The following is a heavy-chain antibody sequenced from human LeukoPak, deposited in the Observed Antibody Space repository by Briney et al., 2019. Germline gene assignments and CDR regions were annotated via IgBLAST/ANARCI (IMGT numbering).Heavy chain of an antibody. V-gene: IGHV4-39*07. J-gene: IGHJ5*02. Sequence: PSETLCLTCTLPGGSISSSGYYWGWIRQPPGKGLEWMGEINHSGSTNYNPSLKSRVTISVDTSKNQFSLKLSSVTAADTAVYYCARGRFWYGYSGSYYLNWFDPWGQGTLVTVSS. CDR3: ARGRFWYGYSGSYYLNWFDP. D-gene: IGHD3-10*01. CDR1: GGSISSSGYY. CDR2: INHSGST.